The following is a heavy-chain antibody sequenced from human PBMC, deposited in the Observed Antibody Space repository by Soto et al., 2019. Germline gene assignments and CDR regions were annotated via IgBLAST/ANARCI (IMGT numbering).Heavy chain of an antibody. CDR2: IYKSATT. CDR3: ARGRYCLTGRCFPNWFDS. Sequence: PSETLFLTCCVSGDSVSTVDYFWAWIREPPGQALEYIGYIYKSATTYYNPSFESRVAISLDTSTSQFSLNVTSVTAADTAVYFCARGRYCLTGRCFPNWFDSWGQGTLVTVSS. D-gene: IGHD2-15*01. J-gene: IGHJ5*01. CDR1: GDSVSTVDYF. V-gene: IGHV4-30-4*01.